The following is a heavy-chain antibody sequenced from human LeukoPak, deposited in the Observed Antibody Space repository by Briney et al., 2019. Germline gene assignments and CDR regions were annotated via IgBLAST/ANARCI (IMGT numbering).Heavy chain of an antibody. J-gene: IGHJ4*02. D-gene: IGHD2-2*02. Sequence: GRSLRLSCAASAFTFSSYAMSWVRQAPGKGLEWVSGISGNGGSTNYADSVKGRFTISRDNSKNTLYLRMNSLRAEDTAVYYCAKRYCSTTSCYKRYGSGSYFFDYWGQGTLVTVSS. CDR2: ISGNGGST. CDR1: AFTFSSYA. V-gene: IGHV3-23*01. CDR3: AKRYCSTTSCYKRYGSGSYFFDY.